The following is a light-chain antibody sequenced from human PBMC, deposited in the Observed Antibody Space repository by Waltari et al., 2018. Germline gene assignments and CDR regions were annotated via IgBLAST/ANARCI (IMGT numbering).Light chain of an antibody. V-gene: IGKV3-20*01. J-gene: IGKJ1*01. CDR3: HQYATSPLT. CDR1: QRVGRNN. Sequence: EIVMPQSPGTLTLSPAERATLSCRASQRVGRNNSARYQRKPGQAPRLLVYGASNRATGIPDRFSGSGSGTDFTLTISRLEPQDFAVYYCHQYATSPLTFGQGTKVEI. CDR2: GAS.